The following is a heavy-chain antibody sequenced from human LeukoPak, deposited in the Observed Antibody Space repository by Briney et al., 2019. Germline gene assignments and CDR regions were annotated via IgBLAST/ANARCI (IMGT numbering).Heavy chain of an antibody. V-gene: IGHV1-2*02. CDR2: INPNSGGT. J-gene: IGHJ5*02. CDR1: GYTFTGYY. CDR3: ARERPPSTVTTRANWFDP. D-gene: IGHD4-17*01. Sequence: ASVTVSCKASGYTFTGYYMHWVRQAPGQGLEWMGWINPNSGGTNYAQKFQGRVTLTRDTSISTAYMELSRLRSDDTAVYYCARERPPSTVTTRANWFDPWGQGTLVTVSS.